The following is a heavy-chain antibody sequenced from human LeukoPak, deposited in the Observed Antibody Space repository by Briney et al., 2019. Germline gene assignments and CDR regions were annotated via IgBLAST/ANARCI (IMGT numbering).Heavy chain of an antibody. CDR2: IQYDGSKK. CDR3: AKDIGSYYDY. D-gene: IGHD3-10*01. CDR1: GFTFSSNG. V-gene: IGHV3-30*02. Sequence: GGSLRLSCVASGFTFSSNGMQWVRQAPGKGLEWVTFIQYDGSKKYYADSVKGRFTISRDNSKNTLYLEMNSLRAEDTAVYYCAKDIGSYYDYWGQGILVTVSS. J-gene: IGHJ4*02.